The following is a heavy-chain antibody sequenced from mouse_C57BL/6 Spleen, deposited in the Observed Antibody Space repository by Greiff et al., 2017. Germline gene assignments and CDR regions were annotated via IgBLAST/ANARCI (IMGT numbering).Heavy chain of an antibody. CDR2: IDPANGNT. Sequence: EVQLQQSVAELVRPGASVKLSCTASGFNIKNTYMHWVKQRPEQGLEWIGRIDPANGNTKYAPKFQGKATITADTSSNTAYLQLSSLTSEDTAIYYCARDPLYYYGSSYYFDYWGQGTTLTVSS. J-gene: IGHJ2*01. CDR3: ARDPLYYYGSSYYFDY. V-gene: IGHV14-3*01. CDR1: GFNIKNTY. D-gene: IGHD1-1*01.